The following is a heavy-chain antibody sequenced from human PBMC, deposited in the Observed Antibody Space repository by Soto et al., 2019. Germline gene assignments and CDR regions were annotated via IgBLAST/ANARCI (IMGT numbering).Heavy chain of an antibody. CDR3: ARGLKLSRYFDY. CDR1: GGSFSGYY. Sequence: QVQLQQWGAGLLKPSETLSLTCAVYGGSFSGYYWSWIRQPPGKGLEWIGEINHSGSTNYNPSLKSRVTISVDTSKNQFSLKLSSVTAADTAVYYFARGLKLSRYFDYWGQGTLVTFSS. CDR2: INHSGST. V-gene: IGHV4-34*01. J-gene: IGHJ4*02. D-gene: IGHD6-6*01.